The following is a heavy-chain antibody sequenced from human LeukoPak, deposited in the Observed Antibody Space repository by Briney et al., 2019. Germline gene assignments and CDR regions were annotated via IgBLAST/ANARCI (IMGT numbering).Heavy chain of an antibody. CDR1: GFTFHHYS. V-gene: IGHV3-43*01. J-gene: IGHJ4*02. D-gene: IGHD3-22*01. CDR2: ISWDGGIT. Sequence: GGSLRLSCAASGFTFHHYSMHWVRQPPGKGLEWVSLISWDGGITYYADSVRGRFTISRDNSKNTLYLQMNSLRTEDTAVYYCAKGVHSAIVVARGLEGADYWGQGTLVTVSS. CDR3: AKGVHSAIVVARGLEGADY.